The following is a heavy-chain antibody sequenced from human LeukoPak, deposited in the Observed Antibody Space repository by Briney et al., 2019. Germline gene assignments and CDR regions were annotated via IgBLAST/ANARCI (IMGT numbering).Heavy chain of an antibody. J-gene: IGHJ3*02. CDR3: ARDNLPYTSGWNGASDI. CDR1: GFTFSIYG. D-gene: IGHD6-19*01. CDR2: ISSSSSDI. V-gene: IGHV3-48*02. Sequence: TGRSLRLSCAASGFTFSIYGMHWVRQAPGMGLEWVSYISSSSSDIYYADSVKGRFTISRDNAKNSLSLQLNSLRDDDTAVYYCARDNLPYTSGWNGASDIWGQGTMVTVSS.